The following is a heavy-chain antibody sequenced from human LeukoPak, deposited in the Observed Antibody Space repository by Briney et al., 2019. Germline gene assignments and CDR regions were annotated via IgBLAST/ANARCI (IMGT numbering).Heavy chain of an antibody. V-gene: IGHV3-30-3*01. CDR1: GFDFSINA. Sequence: GGSLRLSCAASGFDFSINAMHWVRQAPGKGLEWVSLISYDGSKKYYADSVKGRFTISSDNSKITLHLQMNSLRPEDAAVYYCARVAAAYDTFSYHGMDVWGQGTTVIVSS. CDR2: ISYDGSKK. J-gene: IGHJ6*02. D-gene: IGHD2/OR15-2a*01. CDR3: ARVAAAYDTFSYHGMDV.